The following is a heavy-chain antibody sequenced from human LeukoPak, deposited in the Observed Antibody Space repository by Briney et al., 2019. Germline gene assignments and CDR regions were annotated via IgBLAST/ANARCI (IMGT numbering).Heavy chain of an antibody. CDR2: IYYSGST. D-gene: IGHD6-13*01. J-gene: IGHJ4*02. CDR1: GGSISSRSYY. V-gene: IGHV4-39*07. CDR3: ARHKAAAGIFDY. Sequence: SETLSLTCTVSGGSISSRSYYWGWIRQPPGKGLEWIGSIYYSGSTYYNPSLKSRVTISVDTSKNQFSLKLSSVTAADAAVYYCARHKAAAGIFDYWGQGTLVTVSS.